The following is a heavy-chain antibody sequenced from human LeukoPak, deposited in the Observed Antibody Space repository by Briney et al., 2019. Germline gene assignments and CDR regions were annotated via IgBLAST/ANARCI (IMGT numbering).Heavy chain of an antibody. CDR3: ARDRKGSRKNFDY. CDR1: GFTFSSYS. J-gene: IGHJ4*02. Sequence: PGGSLRLSCAASGFTFSSYSMNWVRQAPGKGLEWVSSISSSSSYIYYADSVKGRFTISRDNAKNSLYLQMNSLRAEDTAVYYCARDRKGSRKNFDYWGQGTLVTVSP. V-gene: IGHV3-21*01. CDR2: ISSSSSYI.